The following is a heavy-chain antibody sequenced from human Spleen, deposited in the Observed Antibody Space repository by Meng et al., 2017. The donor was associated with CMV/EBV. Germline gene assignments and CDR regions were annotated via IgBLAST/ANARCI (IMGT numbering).Heavy chain of an antibody. CDR1: GGSINSYY. J-gene: IGHJ5*02. CDR3: VRDLNRGAAYFGWFDP. Sequence: GSLRLSCTVSGGSINSYYWSWIRQSAGKGLEWIGYISYSGRTNYNPSLKRRVAMSVDASKNQFSLNLTSVTAADTAVYYCVRDLNRGAAYFGWFDPWGQGTLVTVSS. D-gene: IGHD2/OR15-2a*01. CDR2: ISYSGRT. V-gene: IGHV4-59*13.